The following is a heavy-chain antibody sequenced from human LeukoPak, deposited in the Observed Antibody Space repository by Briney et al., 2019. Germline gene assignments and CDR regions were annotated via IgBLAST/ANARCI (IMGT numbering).Heavy chain of an antibody. D-gene: IGHD2-2*01. V-gene: IGHV3-30*02. CDR2: IRYDGSNK. CDR3: AKGDCSSTSCYVAYCGGDCYPLIDY. Sequence: GGSLRLSCAASRFTFSSYGMHWVRQAPGKGLEWVAFIRYDGSNKYYADSAKGRFTISRDNSKNTLYLQMNSLRAEDTAVYYCAKGDCSSTSCYVAYCGGDCYPLIDYWGQGTLVTVSS. J-gene: IGHJ4*02. CDR1: RFTFSSYG.